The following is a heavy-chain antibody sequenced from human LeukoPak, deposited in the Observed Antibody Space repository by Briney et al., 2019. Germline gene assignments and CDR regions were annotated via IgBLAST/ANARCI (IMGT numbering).Heavy chain of an antibody. J-gene: IGHJ4*02. CDR2: IYTSGST. CDR1: GGSISSYY. Sequence: SETLSLTCTVSGGSISSYYWSWIRQPAGKGLEWIGRIYTSGSTNYNPSLKSRVTISVDTSKNQFSLKLSSVTAADTAVYYCARDPRIAPLSYYFDYWGQGTLVTVSS. D-gene: IGHD6-13*01. V-gene: IGHV4-4*07. CDR3: ARDPRIAPLSYYFDY.